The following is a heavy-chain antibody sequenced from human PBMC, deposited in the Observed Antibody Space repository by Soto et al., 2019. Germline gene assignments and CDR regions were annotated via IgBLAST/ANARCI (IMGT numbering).Heavy chain of an antibody. V-gene: IGHV3-30-3*01. CDR1: GFTFGSYA. J-gene: IGHJ6*02. CDR2: ISYDGSYK. Sequence: QVQLVESGGGVVQPGRSLRLSCAASGFTFGSYAMHWVRQAPGKGLEWVAVISYDGSYKYYADSVKGRFTISRDNSKNTLYLQMNSLRAEDTAVYYCARDTHLWLRAYYYYGMDVWGQGTTVTVSS. D-gene: IGHD5-18*01. CDR3: ARDTHLWLRAYYYYGMDV.